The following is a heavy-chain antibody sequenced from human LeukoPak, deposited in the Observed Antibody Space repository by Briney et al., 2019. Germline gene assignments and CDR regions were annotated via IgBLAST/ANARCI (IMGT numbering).Heavy chain of an antibody. J-gene: IGHJ4*02. V-gene: IGHV4-39*07. D-gene: IGHD5-18*01. CDR1: GGSISSSSYY. CDR2: IYYSGST. CDR3: ARGRYTALVNY. Sequence: SETLSLTCTVSGGSISSSSYYWGWIRQPPGKGLEWIGSIYYSGSTYYNPSLKSRVTISVDTSKNQFSLKLSSVTAADTAVYYCARGRYTALVNYWGQGTLVTVSS.